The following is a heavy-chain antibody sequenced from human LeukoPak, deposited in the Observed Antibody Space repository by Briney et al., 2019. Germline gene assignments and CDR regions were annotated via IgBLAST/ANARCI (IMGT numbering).Heavy chain of an antibody. CDR3: ARQISDYYYYYIDV. D-gene: IGHD3-10*01. V-gene: IGHV4-39*01. CDR2: IYHSGTT. CDR1: GGSISSSHYY. Sequence: SETLSLTCTVSGGSISSSHYYWGWIRQTPGKGLEWIGTIYHSGTTYYNPSLESRATISEDTSKNQFSLTLRSVTAADTAVYYCARQISDYYYYYIDVWGKGTTVTVSS. J-gene: IGHJ6*03.